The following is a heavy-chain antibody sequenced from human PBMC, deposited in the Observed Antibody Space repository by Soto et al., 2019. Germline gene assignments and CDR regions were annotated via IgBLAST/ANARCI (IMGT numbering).Heavy chain of an antibody. CDR2: ISYDGSNK. D-gene: IGHD6-13*01. V-gene: IGHV3-30*18. J-gene: IGHJ4*02. Sequence: QVQLVESGGGVVQPGRSLRLSCAASGFTFSSYGMHWVRQAPGKGLEWVAVISYDGSNKYYADSVKGRFTISRDNSKNTLYLQMNSLRAEDTAVYYCAKDRAVGIAAAGAYWGQGTLVTVSS. CDR1: GFTFSSYG. CDR3: AKDRAVGIAAAGAY.